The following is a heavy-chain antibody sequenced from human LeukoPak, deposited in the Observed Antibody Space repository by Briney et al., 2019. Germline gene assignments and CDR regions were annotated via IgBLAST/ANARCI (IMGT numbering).Heavy chain of an antibody. CDR2: INHSGST. D-gene: IGHD1-7*01. CDR3: AREETGTTGLAFDI. Sequence: SETLSLTCAVYGGSFSGYYWSWIRQPPGKGLEWIGEINHSGSTNYNPSLKSRVTISVDTSKNQFSLKLSSVTAADTAVYYCAREETGTTGLAFDIWGQGTMVTVSS. V-gene: IGHV4-34*01. CDR1: GGSFSGYY. J-gene: IGHJ3*02.